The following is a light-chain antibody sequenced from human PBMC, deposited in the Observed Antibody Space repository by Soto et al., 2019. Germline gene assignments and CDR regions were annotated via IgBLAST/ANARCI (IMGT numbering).Light chain of an antibody. Sequence: NFMLTQPHSVSESPGKTVTISCTGSSGSIASNYLQWYQQRPGSAPTTVIYEDNQRPSGVPDRFSGSIDSSSNSASLTISGLKTEDEADYYCQSYDSSNVVFGGWTKLTVL. J-gene: IGLJ2*01. CDR2: EDN. CDR1: SGSIASNY. CDR3: QSYDSSNVV. V-gene: IGLV6-57*02.